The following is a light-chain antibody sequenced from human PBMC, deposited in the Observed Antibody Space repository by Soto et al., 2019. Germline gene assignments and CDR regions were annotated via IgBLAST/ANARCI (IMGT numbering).Light chain of an antibody. Sequence: EIGLTQSPGTLSLSPGARATLSCRASQSVSSSNLAWYQQKPGQAPRLLIYGASSRATGIPDRFSGSGSGTDFTLTISRLEPEDFAVYYCQQYGVSQGPFGGGSKVAIK. V-gene: IGKV3-20*01. CDR3: QQYGVSQGP. CDR2: GAS. J-gene: IGKJ4*01. CDR1: QSVSSSN.